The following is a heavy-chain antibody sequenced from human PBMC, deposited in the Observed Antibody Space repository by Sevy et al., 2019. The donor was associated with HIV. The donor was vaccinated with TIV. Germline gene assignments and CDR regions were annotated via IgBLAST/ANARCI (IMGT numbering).Heavy chain of an antibody. D-gene: IGHD1-1*01. CDR1: GFTFSSYS. CDR2: ISSSSSTI. CDR3: ARDGSDNSTYYYGMDV. V-gene: IGHV3-48*02. Sequence: GGSLRLSCAASGFTFSSYSMNWVRQAPGKGLEWVSYISSSSSTIYYADSVKGRFTISRDNAKNSLYLQMNSLRDDDTAVYYWARDGSDNSTYYYGMDVWGQGTTVTVSS. J-gene: IGHJ6*02.